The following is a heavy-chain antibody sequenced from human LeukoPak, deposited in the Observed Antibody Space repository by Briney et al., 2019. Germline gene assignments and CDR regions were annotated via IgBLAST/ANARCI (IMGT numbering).Heavy chain of an antibody. V-gene: IGHV5-51*03. CDR2: IYPGDSDT. CDR3: ARGARGGYSSTWYDY. D-gene: IGHD6-13*01. CDR1: GYSFTTSW. Sequence: KPGESLKISCKASGYSFTTSWIGWLRQMPGKGLEWMGIIYPGDSDTRYSPSFQGQVTISADKSTTTAYLQWSRLKASGTAMYYCARGARGGYSSTWYDYWGQGTLVTVSS. J-gene: IGHJ4*02.